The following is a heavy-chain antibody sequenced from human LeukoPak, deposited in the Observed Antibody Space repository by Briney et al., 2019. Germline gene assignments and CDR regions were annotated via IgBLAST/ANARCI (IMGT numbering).Heavy chain of an antibody. D-gene: IGHD6-13*01. CDR2: IWYDGSNK. CDR3: ARDLLGGIAAAGRWFGP. V-gene: IGHV3-33*08. J-gene: IGHJ5*02. CDR1: GFTFSSYG. Sequence: GRSLRLSCAASGFTFSSYGMHWVRQAPGKGLEWVAVIWYDGSNKYYADSVKGRFTISRDNSKNTLYLQMNSLRAEDTAVYYCARDLLGGIAAAGRWFGPWGQGTLVTVSS.